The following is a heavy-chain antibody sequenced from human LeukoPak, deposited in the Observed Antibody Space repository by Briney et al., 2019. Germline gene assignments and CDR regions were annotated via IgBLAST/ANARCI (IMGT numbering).Heavy chain of an antibody. CDR2: INPNSGGT. Sequence: ASVKVSCKASGYTFTGYYMHWVRQAPGQGLERMGWINPNSGGTNYAQKFQGRVTMTRDTSISTAYMELSRLRSDDTAVYYCARASRYSSSYGSGRVPFDYWGQGTLVTVSS. CDR1: GYTFTGYY. D-gene: IGHD6-6*01. V-gene: IGHV1-2*02. CDR3: ARASRYSSSYGSGRVPFDY. J-gene: IGHJ4*02.